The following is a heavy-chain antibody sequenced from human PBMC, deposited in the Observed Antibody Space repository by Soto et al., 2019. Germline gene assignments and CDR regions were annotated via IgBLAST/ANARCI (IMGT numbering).Heavy chain of an antibody. CDR2: ISSSSSTI. D-gene: IGHD2-8*02. V-gene: IGHV3-48*01. J-gene: IGHJ4*02. Sequence: EVQLVESGGGLVQPGGSLRLSCEASGFTFSNYGINWVRQAPGKGLDWVSHISSSSSTIYYAESVQGRFSISRDDAKTSLYLRMSSLRREDTAVYYCATSFITTVGTTAWGQGTQVTVAS. CDR3: ATSFITTVGTTA. CDR1: GFTFSNYG.